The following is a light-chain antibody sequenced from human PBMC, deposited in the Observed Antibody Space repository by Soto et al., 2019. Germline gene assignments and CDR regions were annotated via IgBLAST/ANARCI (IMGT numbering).Light chain of an antibody. V-gene: IGKV1-5*03. CDR3: QQYNSYSRT. Sequence: DIQMTQSPSTLSGSVGDRITITCRASQTISSWLAWYQQKPGKAPKLLIYKASSSESGVPSRFSGSGSGTEFTLSISSLQPDDFATYYCQQYNSYSRTFGQGSKVDIK. CDR1: QTISSW. CDR2: KAS. J-gene: IGKJ1*01.